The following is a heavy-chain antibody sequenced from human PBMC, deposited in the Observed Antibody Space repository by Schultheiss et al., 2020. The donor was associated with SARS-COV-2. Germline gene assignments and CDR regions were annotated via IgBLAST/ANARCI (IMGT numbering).Heavy chain of an antibody. CDR1: GFTVSSNY. CDR2: IYSGGST. J-gene: IGHJ4*02. Sequence: GESLKLSCAASGFTVSSNYMSWVRQAPGKGLEWVSVIYSGGSTYYADSVKGRFTISRDNSKNTLYLQMNSLRAEDTAVYYCARDSGSYYGSGKLGYWGQGTLVTVSS. D-gene: IGHD3-10*01. CDR3: ARDSGSYYGSGKLGY. V-gene: IGHV3-53*01.